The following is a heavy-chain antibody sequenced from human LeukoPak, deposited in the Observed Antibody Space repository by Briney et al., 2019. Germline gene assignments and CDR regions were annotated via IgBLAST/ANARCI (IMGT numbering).Heavy chain of an antibody. V-gene: IGHV1-2*02. J-gene: IGHJ4*02. CDR2: INPNSGGT. CDR1: GYTFTGYY. D-gene: IGHD6-13*01. Sequence: ASVKVSCKASGYTFTGYYMHWVRQAPGQGLEWMGWINPNSGGTNYAQKFQGRVTMTRDTSISTAYMELSRLRSDDTAVYYCARVPITRQQLVPTLGYWGQGTLVTVSS. CDR3: ARVPITRQQLVPTLGY.